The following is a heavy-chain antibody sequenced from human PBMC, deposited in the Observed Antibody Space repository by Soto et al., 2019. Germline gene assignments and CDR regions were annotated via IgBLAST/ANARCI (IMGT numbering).Heavy chain of an antibody. CDR3: ARGLSAFDP. Sequence: QVQLQESVPGLVKPSETLSLTCAVSGGSMSSYFWSWIRQSAGKGLEWIGRIYSSGSTNYNPSLKSRVTMSVDTSKNQFSLRLNSMTAADTAVYYCARGLSAFDPWGQGTLVTVSS. D-gene: IGHD3-16*01. J-gene: IGHJ5*02. CDR2: IYSSGST. CDR1: GGSMSSYF. V-gene: IGHV4-4*07.